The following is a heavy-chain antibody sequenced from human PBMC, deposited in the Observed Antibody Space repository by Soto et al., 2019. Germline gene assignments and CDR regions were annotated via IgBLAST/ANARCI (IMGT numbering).Heavy chain of an antibody. V-gene: IGHV1-24*01. CDR2: FDPEDGET. Sequence: QVQLVQSGAEVKKPGASVKVSCKVSGYTLTELSMHWVRQAPGKGLEWMGGFDPEDGETIYAQKFQGRVTMTEDTSTDTAYMELSSLRSEDTAVYYCATLLLPPPYCGGDCYLGHYFDYWGQGTLVTVSS. CDR3: ATLLLPPPYCGGDCYLGHYFDY. J-gene: IGHJ4*02. D-gene: IGHD2-21*02. CDR1: GYTLTELS.